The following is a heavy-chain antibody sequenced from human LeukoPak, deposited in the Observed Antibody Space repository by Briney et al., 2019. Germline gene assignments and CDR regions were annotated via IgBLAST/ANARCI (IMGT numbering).Heavy chain of an antibody. CDR1: GFTFSSYA. D-gene: IGHD2-2*01. CDR2: ISGSGGST. V-gene: IGHV3-23*01. J-gene: IGHJ3*02. Sequence: GGSLRLSCAASGFTFSSYAMSWVRQAPGKGLEWVSAISGSGGSTYYADSVKGRFTISSYNAKSTLYLQINSLKAEDTAVYYCRVPAAMDAFDIWGQGTMVTVSS. CDR3: RVPAAMDAFDI.